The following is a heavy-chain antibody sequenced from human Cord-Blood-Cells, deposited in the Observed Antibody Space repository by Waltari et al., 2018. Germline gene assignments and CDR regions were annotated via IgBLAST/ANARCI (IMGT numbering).Heavy chain of an antibody. CDR3: ARDNCTNGVCYFDY. Sequence: QVQLVQSGAEVKKPGASVKVSCKASGYTFTGYYMHSVRQAPGQGLEWMGWINPNSGGTNYAQKFQGWVTMTRDTSISTAYMELSRLRSDDTAVYYCARDNCTNGVCYFDYWGQGTLVTVSS. J-gene: IGHJ4*02. D-gene: IGHD2-8*01. V-gene: IGHV1-2*04. CDR1: GYTFTGYY. CDR2: INPNSGGT.